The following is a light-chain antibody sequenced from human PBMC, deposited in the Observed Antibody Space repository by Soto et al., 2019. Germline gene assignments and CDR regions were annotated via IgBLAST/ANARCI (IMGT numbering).Light chain of an antibody. CDR1: QSVLYSSNNRNY. Sequence: DIVMTQSPDSLAVSLGERATINCKSTQSVLYSSNNRNYLAWYQQKPGQPPKLLIYWSSTRESGVPDRCSGSGSGTDFPLTISSLPAEDVAVYYCQQYYSPQYTFGQGTKLEIK. J-gene: IGKJ2*01. CDR3: QQYYSPQYT. CDR2: WSS. V-gene: IGKV4-1*01.